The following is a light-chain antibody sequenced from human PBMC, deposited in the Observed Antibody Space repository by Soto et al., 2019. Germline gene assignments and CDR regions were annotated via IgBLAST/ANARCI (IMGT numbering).Light chain of an antibody. CDR2: KAS. CDR3: QQYNTYPLT. Sequence: DIQMTQSPSTLSASVGDRVTITCRASQSISTWLAWYQQKPGKAPKLLIYKASSLEGGVPSRFSGSGSGTEFNFTISSLQSDDFATYYCQQYNTYPLTFGGGTTVEIK. J-gene: IGKJ4*01. CDR1: QSISTW. V-gene: IGKV1-5*03.